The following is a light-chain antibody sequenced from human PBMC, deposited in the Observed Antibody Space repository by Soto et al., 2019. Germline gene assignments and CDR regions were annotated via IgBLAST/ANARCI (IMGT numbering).Light chain of an antibody. V-gene: IGKV3-11*01. CDR3: QQRSNWPTIT. CDR2: DAS. J-gene: IGKJ5*01. Sequence: DIVLTQSPATLSLYPGERATLSCRASQSVSSYLAWYQQQPGQAPRLLIYDASNRATGIPARFSGSGSGTDFTLTISSLEPEDFAVYYCQQRSNWPTITFGQGTRLEIK. CDR1: QSVSSY.